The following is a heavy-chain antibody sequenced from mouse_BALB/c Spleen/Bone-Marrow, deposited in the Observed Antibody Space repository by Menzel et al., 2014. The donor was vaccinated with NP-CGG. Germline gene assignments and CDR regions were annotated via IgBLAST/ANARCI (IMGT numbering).Heavy chain of an antibody. CDR1: GFTFSNFG. CDR3: ARSHFYGNYFDY. J-gene: IGHJ2*01. V-gene: IGHV5-17*02. D-gene: IGHD2-1*01. CDR2: VSTGSTII. Sequence: EVMLVESGGGLVQPGGSRKLSCAASGFTFSNFGMHWSRQSPEKGLEWVAFVSTGSTIIYYADTVKGRFTISRDNPENTLFLQMTSLRSEDTAIYYCARSHFYGNYFDYWGQGTTLTVSS.